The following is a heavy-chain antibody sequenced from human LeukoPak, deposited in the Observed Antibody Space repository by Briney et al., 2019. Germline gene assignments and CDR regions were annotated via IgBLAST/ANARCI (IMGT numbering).Heavy chain of an antibody. CDR1: GFTFSSYS. CDR3: ARDLHGYTKFDY. J-gene: IGHJ4*02. V-gene: IGHV3-21*01. D-gene: IGHD5-18*01. CDR2: ISSSSSYI. Sequence: GGSLRLSCAASGFTFSSYSMNWVRQAPGKGLEWVSSISSSSSYIYYADSVKGRFTISRDNAKNSLYLQMNSLRAEDTAVYYCARDLHGYTKFDYWGQGTLVTVSS.